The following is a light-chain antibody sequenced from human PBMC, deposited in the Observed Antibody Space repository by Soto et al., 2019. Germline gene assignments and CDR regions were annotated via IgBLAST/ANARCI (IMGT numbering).Light chain of an antibody. Sequence: DIQVPQSPSSLSASVGDKVTITCRASPNIIDYLNGYQQRPGTHPKLLIYRASNLQSEVPSRFGGSGSGTDFSLTISSLQHEDFAPDYCEQGYCLSRSFGQGTRV. CDR3: EQGYCLSRS. CDR2: RAS. V-gene: IGKV1-39*01. J-gene: IGKJ1*01. CDR1: PNIIDY.